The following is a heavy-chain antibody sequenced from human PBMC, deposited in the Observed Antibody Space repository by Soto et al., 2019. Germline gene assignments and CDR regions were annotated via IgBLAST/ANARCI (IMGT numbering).Heavy chain of an antibody. J-gene: IGHJ4*02. CDR1: GFTFSSYG. CDR2: VSSNGNPT. CDR3: VKDRAVDF. V-gene: IGHV3-64D*08. Sequence: GGSLRLSCAASGFTFSSYGMHWVRQAPGKGLEYVSSVSSNGNPTYYADSVKGRFTISRDNSKSTLYLQMNSLRPEDTAVYYCVKDRAVDFWGRGSLVTVSS.